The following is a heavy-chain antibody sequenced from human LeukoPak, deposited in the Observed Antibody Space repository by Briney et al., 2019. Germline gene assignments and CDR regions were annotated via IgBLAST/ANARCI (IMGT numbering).Heavy chain of an antibody. V-gene: IGHV4-39*07. CDR2: IYYSGST. J-gene: IGHJ4*02. Sequence: SETLSLTCTVSGGSISSSSYYWGWIRQPPGKGLEWIGSIYYSGSTYYNPSLKSRVTISVDTSKNQFSLKLSSVTAADTAVYYCARDHMVRGERTPYDYWGQGTLVTVSS. D-gene: IGHD3-10*01. CDR1: GGSISSSSYY. CDR3: ARDHMVRGERTPYDY.